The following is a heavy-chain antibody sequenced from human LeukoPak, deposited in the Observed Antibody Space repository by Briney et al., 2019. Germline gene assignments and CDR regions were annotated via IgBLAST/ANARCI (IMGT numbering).Heavy chain of an antibody. J-gene: IGHJ4*02. CDR2: IKQDGSEK. CDR3: ARDTRWGGEDFDY. V-gene: IGHV3-7*04. CDR1: GFTFSSYW. D-gene: IGHD2-2*01. Sequence: GGSLRLSCAAFGFTFSSYWMSWGRQAPGKGLEWVANIKQDGSEKYYVDSVKGRFTISRDNAKNSLYLQMNTLRAEDTALYYCARDTRWGGEDFDYWGQGTLVTVSS.